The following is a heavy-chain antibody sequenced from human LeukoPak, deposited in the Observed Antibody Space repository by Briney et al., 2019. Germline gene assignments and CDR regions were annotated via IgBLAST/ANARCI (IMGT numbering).Heavy chain of an antibody. Sequence: GGSLRLSCAASGFTFSSYAMSWVRQAPGKGLEWVSAISGSGGSTYYADSVKGRFTISRDNSKNTLYLQMNSLRAEDTAVYYCAKVGRRGGVVVLAAGDVWGKGTTVTVSS. D-gene: IGHD2-2*01. CDR3: AKVGRRGGVVVLAAGDV. J-gene: IGHJ6*04. CDR2: ISGSGGST. V-gene: IGHV3-23*01. CDR1: GFTFSSYA.